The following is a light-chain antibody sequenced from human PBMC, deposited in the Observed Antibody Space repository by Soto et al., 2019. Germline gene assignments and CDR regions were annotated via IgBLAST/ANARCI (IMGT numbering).Light chain of an antibody. J-gene: IGLJ1*01. V-gene: IGLV2-14*03. Sequence: QSALTQPASVSGSPGQSITISCTGTSSDVGAYDFVSWYQQHPDKAPKLMIYEVSNRPSGVSNRFSGSKSVNTATLTISGIQAEDEAYYYCRSYASSSTRVFGTGTKVTVL. CDR2: EVS. CDR1: SSDVGAYDF. CDR3: RSYASSSTRV.